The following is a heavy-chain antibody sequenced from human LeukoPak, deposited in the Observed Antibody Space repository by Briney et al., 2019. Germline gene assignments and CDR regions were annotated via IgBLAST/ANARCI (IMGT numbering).Heavy chain of an antibody. CDR3: ARARSSGSYTPLDY. V-gene: IGHV3-74*01. J-gene: IGHJ4*02. CDR1: GFTFSSYW. D-gene: IGHD3-10*01. Sequence: GGSLRLSCAASGFTFSSYWMHSVRQAPGKGLVWVSRINSDGSSTSCADSVKGRFTISRDNAKNTLYLQMNSLIAEDTAVYYCARARSSGSYTPLDYWGQGTLVTVSS. CDR2: INSDGSST.